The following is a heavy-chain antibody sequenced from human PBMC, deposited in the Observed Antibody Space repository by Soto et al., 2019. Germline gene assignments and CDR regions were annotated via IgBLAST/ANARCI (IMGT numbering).Heavy chain of an antibody. CDR2: IIPIFGTA. Sequence: QVQLVQSGAEVKKPGSSVKVSCKASGGTFSSYAISWVRQAPGQGLEWMGGIIPIFGTANYAQKFQGRVTINATEFXSTAYMELSSLRSEDTAVYYCARVRGGDYYGSVQHWGQGTLVTVSS. V-gene: IGHV1-69*12. J-gene: IGHJ1*01. CDR3: ARVRGGDYYGSVQH. CDR1: GGTFSSYA. D-gene: IGHD3-10*01.